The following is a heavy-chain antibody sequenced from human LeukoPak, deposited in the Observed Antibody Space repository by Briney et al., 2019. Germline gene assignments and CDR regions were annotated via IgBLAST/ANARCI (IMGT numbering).Heavy chain of an antibody. Sequence: GGTLRLSCAASGFTFSSYGMSWVRQAPGKGLEWVANIKQDGTEKYYVDSVKGRFTISRDNAKNSLYLQMNSLRAEDTAVYYCARGLSGVTGYTYGRGIDYWGQGTLVTVSS. CDR3: ARGLSGVTGYTYGRGIDY. D-gene: IGHD5-18*01. J-gene: IGHJ4*02. CDR2: IKQDGTEK. CDR1: GFTFSSYG. V-gene: IGHV3-7*01.